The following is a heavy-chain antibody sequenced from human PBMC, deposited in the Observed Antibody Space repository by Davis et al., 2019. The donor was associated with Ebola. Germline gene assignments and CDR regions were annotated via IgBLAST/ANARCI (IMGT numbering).Heavy chain of an antibody. CDR1: GGSISSYY. V-gene: IGHV4-59*01. J-gene: IGHJ4*02. CDR2: IYYSGST. D-gene: IGHD6-13*01. Sequence: SETLSLTCTVSGGSISSYYWSWIRQPPGKGLEWLGYIYYSGSTNYNPSLKSRVTISVDTSKNQFSLKLSSVTAADTAVYYCARVSSAAGVDYWGQGTLVTVSS. CDR3: ARVSSAAGVDY.